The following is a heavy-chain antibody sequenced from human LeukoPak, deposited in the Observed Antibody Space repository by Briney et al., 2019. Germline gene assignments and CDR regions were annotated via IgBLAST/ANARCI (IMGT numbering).Heavy chain of an antibody. CDR1: GFTLDNYA. Sequence: GGSLRLSCAASGFTLDNYAMHRVRQAPGKGLEWLSIISWNSGYIGYADSVKGRFTISRDNAKKSLDLQMNSLRAEDTAFYYCAKVRGTYSSGYFFDYWGQGTLVTVSS. D-gene: IGHD6-19*01. CDR3: AKVRGTYSSGYFFDY. J-gene: IGHJ4*02. CDR2: ISWNSGYI. V-gene: IGHV3-9*01.